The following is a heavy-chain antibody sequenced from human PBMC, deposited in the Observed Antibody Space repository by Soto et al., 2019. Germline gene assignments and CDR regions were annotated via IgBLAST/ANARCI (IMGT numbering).Heavy chain of an antibody. J-gene: IGHJ6*02. V-gene: IGHV3-15*01. CDR2: IKSKTDDGTT. CDR1: GFTFSNAW. D-gene: IGHD2-2*01. CDR3: TTDSSSWAYYYYYGMDV. Sequence: GGSLRLSCTVSGFTFSNAWMTWVRQAPGKGLEWVGRIKSKTDDGTTDYAAPVKGRFTISRDDSRNTLYLQMNSLKTEDTAVYYCTTDSSSWAYYYYYGMDVWGQGATVTVSS.